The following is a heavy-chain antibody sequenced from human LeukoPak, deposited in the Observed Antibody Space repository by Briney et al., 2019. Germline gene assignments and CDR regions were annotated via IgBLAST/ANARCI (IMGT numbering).Heavy chain of an antibody. D-gene: IGHD6-13*01. Sequence: SETLSLTCTVSGGSISRSSYYWGRIRQPPGKGLEWIGTMYYSGSTYYNPSLKSRVTISVDRSKNQFSLKQSSVTAADTAVYYCAREMSSSWVFDYWGQGTLVTVSS. CDR2: MYYSGST. CDR1: GGSISRSSYY. J-gene: IGHJ4*02. CDR3: AREMSSSWVFDY. V-gene: IGHV4-39*07.